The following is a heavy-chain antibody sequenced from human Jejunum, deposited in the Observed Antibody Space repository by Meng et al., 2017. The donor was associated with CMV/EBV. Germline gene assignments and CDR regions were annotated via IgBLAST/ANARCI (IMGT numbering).Heavy chain of an antibody. CDR3: ANPNYYDSNGAY. J-gene: IGHJ4*02. CDR1: GFAFSSYA. V-gene: IGHV3-23*01. CDR2: IKGSGHER. Sequence: CASSGFAFSSYAMSWVRQAPGKGLEWVSSIKGSGHERYYADSVRGRFTISRDNSKSTLYLQMNNLRADDTAVYYCANPNYYDSNGAYWGQGTLVTVSS. D-gene: IGHD3-22*01.